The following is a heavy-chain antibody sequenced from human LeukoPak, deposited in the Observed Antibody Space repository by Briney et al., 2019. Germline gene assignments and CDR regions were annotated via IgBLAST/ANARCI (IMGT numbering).Heavy chain of an antibody. J-gene: IGHJ4*02. CDR3: SRESTRGISPDY. Sequence: GRSVRLPCAASGYTFNSYAMHWVRQAPGKGLEGVAVIWYDGNNIYYVDSLKGRFTISRDNSKNKLYLQMNRLRAEDTGVYFCSRESTRGISPDYWGEGTLVTVSS. D-gene: IGHD5/OR15-5a*01. CDR1: GYTFNSYA. CDR2: IWYDGNNI. V-gene: IGHV3-33*01.